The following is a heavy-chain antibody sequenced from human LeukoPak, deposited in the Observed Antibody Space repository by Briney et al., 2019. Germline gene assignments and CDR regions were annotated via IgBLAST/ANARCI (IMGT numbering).Heavy chain of an antibody. Sequence: GGSLRLSCAASGFTFSSYSMNWVRQASGKGLEWVSSISSSSNYIYYADSVKGRFTISRDNAKNSLYLQMNSLRAEDTAVYYCARSDGLDYWGQGTLVTVSS. CDR1: GFTFSSYS. V-gene: IGHV3-21*01. D-gene: IGHD5-24*01. CDR3: ARSDGLDY. J-gene: IGHJ4*02. CDR2: ISSSSNYI.